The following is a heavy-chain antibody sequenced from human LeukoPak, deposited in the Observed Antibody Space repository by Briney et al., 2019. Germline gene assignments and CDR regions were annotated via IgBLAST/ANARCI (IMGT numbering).Heavy chain of an antibody. J-gene: IGHJ5*02. CDR1: GASISSSSYY. V-gene: IGHV4-39*07. CDR3: ARGIPHFDL. CDR2: MYYSGST. Sequence: SETLSLTCTVSGASISSSSYYWGWIRQPPGKGLEWIGSMYYSGSTYYNPSLKSRVTISVDTSKSQFSLKMNSVTAADTAVYYCARGIPHFDLWGQGTLVTVSS.